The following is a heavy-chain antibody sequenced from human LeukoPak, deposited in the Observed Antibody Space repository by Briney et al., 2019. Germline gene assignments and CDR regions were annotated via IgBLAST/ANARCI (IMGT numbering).Heavy chain of an antibody. CDR3: ARAGNYYGDYDF. Sequence: GGSLRLSCAASGFTFNNYAMSWVRQAPGKGLEWVSTISGSGSITYYADSVKGRFTISRDNSRNTLYLQMNSLRADDTAVYYCARAGNYYGDYDFWGQGTLVTVSS. V-gene: IGHV3-23*01. J-gene: IGHJ4*02. D-gene: IGHD4-17*01. CDR2: ISGSGSIT. CDR1: GFTFNNYA.